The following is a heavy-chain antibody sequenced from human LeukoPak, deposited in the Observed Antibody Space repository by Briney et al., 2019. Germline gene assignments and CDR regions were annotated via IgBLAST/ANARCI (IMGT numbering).Heavy chain of an antibody. D-gene: IGHD3-10*01. J-gene: IGHJ6*02. Sequence: ETLSLTCAVYGGSFSGYYWSWIRQPPGKGLELVSLIYSGGDTYYADSVKGRFTISSDNSKNPLYLQMNSLRAEDTAVYYCARDPGLPNGMGVWGQGTTVTVSS. CDR3: ARDPGLPNGMGV. V-gene: IGHV3-53*05. CDR2: IYSGGDT. CDR1: GGSFSGYY.